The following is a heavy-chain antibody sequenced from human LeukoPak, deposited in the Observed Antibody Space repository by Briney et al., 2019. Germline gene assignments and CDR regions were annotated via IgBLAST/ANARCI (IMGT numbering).Heavy chain of an antibody. CDR2: IFTSGAS. CDR3: ARVSKVYSYGTLFDY. CDR1: GDSISTSHSY. J-gene: IGHJ4*02. D-gene: IGHD5-18*01. Sequence: SETLSLTCAVSGDSISTSHSYWNWIRQPAGKGLEWIGRIFTSGASNHNPSLKSRVTISIDTSKNQFSLKLSSVTAADTALYYCARVSKVYSYGTLFDYWGQGTLVTVSS. V-gene: IGHV4-61*02.